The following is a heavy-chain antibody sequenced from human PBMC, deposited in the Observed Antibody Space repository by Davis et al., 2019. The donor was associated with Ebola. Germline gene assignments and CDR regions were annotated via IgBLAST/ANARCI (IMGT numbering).Heavy chain of an antibody. CDR2: ISGSGGST. CDR3: ARGSGAGTDFDY. V-gene: IGHV3-23*01. D-gene: IGHD1-26*01. J-gene: IGHJ4*02. CDR1: VITFSSYA. Sequence: GGSLRLSCTDSVITFSSYAMTWVRQAPGKGLEWVSAISGSGGSTYYADSVKGRFTISRDNSKSTLSLQMNSLRAEDTAVYYCARGSGAGTDFDYWGQGTLVTVSS.